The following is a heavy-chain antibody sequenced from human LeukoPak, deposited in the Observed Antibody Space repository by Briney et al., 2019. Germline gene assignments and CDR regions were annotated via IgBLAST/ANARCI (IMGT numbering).Heavy chain of an antibody. CDR3: AKDRIVGATNGY. V-gene: IGHV3-23*01. D-gene: IGHD1-26*01. CDR1: GFTFSSYA. CDR2: IGVSGGST. J-gene: IGHJ4*02. Sequence: GGSLRLSCAASGFTFSSYAMSWVRQVPGKGLEWASAIGVSGGSTFYADSVKGRFTISRDNSKNTLYLQMNSLRAEDTAVYYCAKDRIVGATNGYWGQGTLVTVSS.